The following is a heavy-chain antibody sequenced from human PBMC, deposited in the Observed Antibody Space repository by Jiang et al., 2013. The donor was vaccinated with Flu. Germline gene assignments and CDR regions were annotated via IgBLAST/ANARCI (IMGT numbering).Heavy chain of an antibody. Sequence: TISRDNAKNSLYLQMNSLRDEDTAVYYCARDSRGPYAFDIWGQGTMVTVSS. V-gene: IGHV3-48*02. CDR3: ARDSRGPYAFDI. D-gene: IGHD6-19*01. J-gene: IGHJ3*02.